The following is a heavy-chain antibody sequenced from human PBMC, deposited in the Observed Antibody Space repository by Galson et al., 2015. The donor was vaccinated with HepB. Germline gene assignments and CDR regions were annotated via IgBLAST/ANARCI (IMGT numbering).Heavy chain of an antibody. CDR1: GFTFSHAW. V-gene: IGHV3-15*01. CDR2: IKSKTDGGTT. CDR3: TTDLTVTLFGPYPGIASAGIYY. D-gene: IGHD6-13*01. Sequence: SLRLSCAASGFTFSHAWMSWVRQAPGKGLEWVGRIKSKTDGGTTDYAAPVKGRFTISRDDSKNSLYLQMNSLKTEDTAVYYCTTDLTVTLFGPYPGIASAGIYYWGQGTLVTVSS. J-gene: IGHJ4*02.